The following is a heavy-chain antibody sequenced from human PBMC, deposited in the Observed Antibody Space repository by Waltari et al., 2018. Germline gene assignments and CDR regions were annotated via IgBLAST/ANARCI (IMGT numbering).Heavy chain of an antibody. CDR3: AKGITMVRGGDC. D-gene: IGHD3-10*01. J-gene: IGHJ4*02. Sequence: EVQLLESGGGLVQPGGSLRLSCAASGFTFSSYAMSWVRQAPGKGREWVSEITGSGGGTYYADSVKGRFTISRYNSNNTLYLQMNSLRADDTAVYYWAKGITMVRGGDCWGQGTLVTVSS. V-gene: IGHV3-23*01. CDR1: GFTFSSYA. CDR2: ITGSGGGT.